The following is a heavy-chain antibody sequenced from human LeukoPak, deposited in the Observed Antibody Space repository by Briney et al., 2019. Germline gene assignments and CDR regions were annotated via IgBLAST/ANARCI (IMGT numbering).Heavy chain of an antibody. V-gene: IGHV3-33*01. Sequence: PGGSLRLSCAASGFTLSNSGMHWVRQAPGKGLEWVAIIWYDESNKFYGDSVKGRFTISRDNSKNTLFLQMGDLRAEGTAVYYCARGEYHYGMDVWGQGTTVTVAS. CDR3: ARGEYHYGMDV. CDR2: IWYDESNK. J-gene: IGHJ6*02. D-gene: IGHD3-10*01. CDR1: GFTLSNSG.